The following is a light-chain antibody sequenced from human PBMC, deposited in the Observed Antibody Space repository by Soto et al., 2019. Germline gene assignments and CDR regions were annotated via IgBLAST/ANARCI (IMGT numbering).Light chain of an antibody. J-gene: IGLJ1*01. CDR2: DVA. V-gene: IGLV2-14*01. CDR3: SSYSISTAYL. CDR1: SSDVGNYIY. Sequence: QSALTQPASVSGSPGQSITISCTGASSDVGNYIYVSWYQQHPGKAPKLIIYDVADRPSGVSNRFSGSKSGNTTSLTISGLQAKDEADYFCSSYSISTAYLFGTGTKVTVL.